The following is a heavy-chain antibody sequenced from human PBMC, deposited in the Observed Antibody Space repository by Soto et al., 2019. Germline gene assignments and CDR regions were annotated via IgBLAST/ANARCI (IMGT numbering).Heavy chain of an antibody. CDR1: GFTFSSYW. V-gene: IGHV3-74*01. J-gene: IGHJ4*02. CDR3: ARWSYLDY. D-gene: IGHD3-3*01. CDR2: INSDGKT. Sequence: QAGGSLRLSCEASGFTFSSYWMHWVRQTPGKRLVCVARINSDGKTFYADSVKGRFSISRDTSQSTLYLQMNSLRADDTAMYYCARWSYLDYWGQGTRVTSPQ.